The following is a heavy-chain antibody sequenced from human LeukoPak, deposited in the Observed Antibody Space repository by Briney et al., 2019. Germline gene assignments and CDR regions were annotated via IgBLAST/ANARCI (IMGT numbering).Heavy chain of an antibody. CDR1: RATFSNYA. J-gene: IGHJ5*02. CDR3: ARDLTMVRGARYRPYNWFDP. D-gene: IGHD3-10*01. Sequence: GPSVKVSCKASRATFSNYAISWVRQAPGQGLEWMGGIISIFGTTNYAQKFQGRVTISADESTSTAYMELSSLRSEDTAVYYCARDLTMVRGARYRPYNWFDPWGQGTLVTVSP. V-gene: IGHV1-69*01. CDR2: IISIFGTT.